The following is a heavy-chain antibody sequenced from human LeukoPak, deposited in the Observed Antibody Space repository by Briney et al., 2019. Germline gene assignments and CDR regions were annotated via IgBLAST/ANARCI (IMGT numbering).Heavy chain of an antibody. V-gene: IGHV3-21*01. CDR2: ISSSSSYI. CDR3: AREIHLDY. CDR1: GFTFSSYT. J-gene: IGHJ4*02. Sequence: GGSLRLSCAASGFTFSSYTMNWVRQAPGKGLEWVTSISSSSSYIYYVDSVKGRFTISRDNAKNSLYLQMNSLRAEDTAVYYCAREIHLDYWGQGTLVTVSS.